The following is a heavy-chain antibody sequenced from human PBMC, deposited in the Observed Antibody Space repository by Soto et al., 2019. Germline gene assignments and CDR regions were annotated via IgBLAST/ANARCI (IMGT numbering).Heavy chain of an antibody. CDR1: GFTFSSYG. CDR3: AKDRLAMVRGAPSYGMDV. Sequence: GGFLRLSCAASGFTFSSYGMHWVRQAPGKGLEWVAVISYDGSNKYYADSVEGRFTISRDNSKNTLYLQMNSLRAEDTAVYYCAKDRLAMVRGAPSYGMDVWGQGTTVTVSS. D-gene: IGHD3-10*01. V-gene: IGHV3-30*18. CDR2: ISYDGSNK. J-gene: IGHJ6*02.